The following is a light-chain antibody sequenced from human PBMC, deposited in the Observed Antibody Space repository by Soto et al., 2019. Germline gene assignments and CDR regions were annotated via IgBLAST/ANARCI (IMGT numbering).Light chain of an antibody. CDR3: MQALQTHFT. J-gene: IGKJ3*01. V-gene: IGKV2-28*01. CDR1: QSLLHSNGYNH. CDR2: LGS. Sequence: DIVMTQSPLSLPVTPGEPASISCRSSQSLLHSNGYNHLNWYLQKPGQSPQLLIYLGSNRASGVPDRFSGSESGTEFTLKISRVEDEDVGFYYCMQALQTHFTLRPGTKVDLK.